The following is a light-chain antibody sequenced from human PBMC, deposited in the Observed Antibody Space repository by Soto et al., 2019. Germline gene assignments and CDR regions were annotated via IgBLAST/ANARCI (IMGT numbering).Light chain of an antibody. J-gene: IGLJ1*01. CDR3: SSYTSSSTL. CDR2: EVS. V-gene: IGLV2-14*01. CDR1: SSDVVSYNY. Sequence: QSALTQPASVSGSPGQSITISCAGTSSDVVSYNYVSWYQQHPGKAPKLMIYEVSNRPSGVSSRFSGSKSGNTASLTISGLLAEDEADYCCSSYTSSSTLFGTGSKVTVL.